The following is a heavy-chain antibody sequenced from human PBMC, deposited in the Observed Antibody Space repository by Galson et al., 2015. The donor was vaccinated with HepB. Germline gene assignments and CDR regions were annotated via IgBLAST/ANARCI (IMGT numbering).Heavy chain of an antibody. CDR2: INAGNGNT. V-gene: IGHV1-3*01. Sequence: SVKVSCKASGYTFTDYAMQWVRQAPGQRLEWMGWINAGNGNTKYSQKFQGRVTITGDTSASTAYMELSSLRSEDTAVYYCARVPYHYESSGYYGYWYFDLWGRGTLVTVSS. D-gene: IGHD3-22*01. CDR1: GYTFTDYA. J-gene: IGHJ2*01. CDR3: ARVPYHYESSGYYGYWYFDL.